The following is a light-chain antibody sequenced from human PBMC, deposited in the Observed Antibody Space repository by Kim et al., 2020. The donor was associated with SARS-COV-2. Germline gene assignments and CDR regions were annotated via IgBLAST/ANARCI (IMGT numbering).Light chain of an antibody. V-gene: IGKV1-13*02. J-gene: IGKJ2*01. Sequence: GDRVTITCRASQGISSALAWYQQKPGKAPKLLIYDASSLESGVPSRFSGSGSGTDFTLTINSLQPEDFATYYCQQFRTFGQGTK. CDR3: QQFRT. CDR2: DAS. CDR1: QGISSA.